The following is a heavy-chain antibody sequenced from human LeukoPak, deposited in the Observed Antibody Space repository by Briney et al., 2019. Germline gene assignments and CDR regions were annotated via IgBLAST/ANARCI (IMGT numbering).Heavy chain of an antibody. J-gene: IGHJ4*02. D-gene: IGHD2-2*01. CDR2: IYYSGST. V-gene: IGHV4-39*01. CDR3: ARRLIVVVPAEMGDFDY. Sequence: SETLSLTCTVSGGSNSSSSYYWGWIRQPPGKGLEWIGSIYYSGSTYYNPSLKSRVTISVDTSKNQFSLKLSSVTAADTAVYYCARRLIVVVPAEMGDFDYWGQGTLVTVSS. CDR1: GGSNSSSSYY.